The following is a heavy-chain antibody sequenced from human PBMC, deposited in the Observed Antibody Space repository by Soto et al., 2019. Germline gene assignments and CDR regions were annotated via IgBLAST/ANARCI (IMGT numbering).Heavy chain of an antibody. V-gene: IGHV4-4*09. CDR1: RVSISDYF. CDR3: ATQRLCTGGHCWNWFDP. D-gene: IGHD2-8*02. Sequence: QVQLQESGPGLVKPSETLSLTCTVSRVSISDYFWSWIRQPPGKGLEWIGYIFHTGSTNYNPSLKCRVTISLDPSKKQFSLKLNSVPAADTAVYYCATQRLCTGGHCWNWFDPWGQGTLVTVSS. J-gene: IGHJ5*02. CDR2: IFHTGST.